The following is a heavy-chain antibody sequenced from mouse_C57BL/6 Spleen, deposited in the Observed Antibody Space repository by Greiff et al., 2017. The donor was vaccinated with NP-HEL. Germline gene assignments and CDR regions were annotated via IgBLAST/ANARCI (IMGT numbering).Heavy chain of an antibody. CDR1: GFSLTSYG. V-gene: IGHV2-5*01. J-gene: IGHJ4*01. Sequence: QVQLKESGPGLVQPSQSLSITCTVSGFSLTSYGVHWVRQSPGKGLEWLGVIWRGGSTDYNAAFMSRLSITKDNSKSQVFFKMNSLQADDTAIYYCAKSDYGSSYAMDYWGQGTSVTVSS. CDR2: IWRGGST. CDR3: AKSDYGSSYAMDY. D-gene: IGHD1-1*01.